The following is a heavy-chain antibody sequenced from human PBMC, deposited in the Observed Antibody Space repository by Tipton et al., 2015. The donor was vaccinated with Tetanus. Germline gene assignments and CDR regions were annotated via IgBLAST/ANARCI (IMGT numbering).Heavy chain of an antibody. Sequence: TLSLTCTVSGGSISSGGYYWGWIRQPPGKGLEWIGSIYESGDTYYIPSLKSRVTISVDTSKNQFSLNLNSMAAADTGVYYCARHQSGYFTPFDYWGQGNLVTASS. CDR3: ARHQSGYFTPFDY. V-gene: IGHV4-39*01. J-gene: IGHJ4*02. D-gene: IGHD3-3*01. CDR2: IYESGDT. CDR1: GGSISSGGYY.